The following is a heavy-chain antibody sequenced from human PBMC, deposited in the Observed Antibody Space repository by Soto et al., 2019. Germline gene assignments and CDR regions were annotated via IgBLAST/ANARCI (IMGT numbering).Heavy chain of an antibody. CDR1: GFTFSDYY. J-gene: IGHJ4*02. CDR2: ISSSSSYT. D-gene: IGHD3-22*01. CDR3: AGEYYDSSGYYDPY. Sequence: GGSLRLSCAASGFTFSDYYMSWIRQAPGKGLEWVSYISSSSSYTNYADSVKGRITISRDNAKNSLYLQMNSLRAEDTAVYYCAGEYYDSSGYYDPYWGQGTLVTSPQ. V-gene: IGHV3-11*03.